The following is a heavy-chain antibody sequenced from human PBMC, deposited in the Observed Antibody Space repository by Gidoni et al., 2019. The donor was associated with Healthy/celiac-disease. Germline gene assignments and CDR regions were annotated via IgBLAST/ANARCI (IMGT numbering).Heavy chain of an antibody. CDR2: SNPSGGST. CDR1: GYTVTRYY. CDR3: AREIATATAAGISGVDY. V-gene: IGHV1-46*03. J-gene: IGHJ4*02. D-gene: IGHD6-13*01. Sequence: QVQLVQSGAEVKKPGASVKVSCKASGYTVTRYYMHWVRQAPGQGLEWMGISNPSGGSTSYAQKFQGRVTMTRDTSTSTVYMELSSLRSEDTAVYYCAREIATATAAGISGVDYWGQGTLVTVSS.